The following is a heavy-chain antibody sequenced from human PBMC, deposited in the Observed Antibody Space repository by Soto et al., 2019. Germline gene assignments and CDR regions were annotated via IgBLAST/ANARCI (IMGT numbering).Heavy chain of an antibody. CDR2: ISYDGSNK. Sequence: VAVISYDGSNKYYADSVKGRFTISRDNSKNTLYLQMNSLRAEDTAVYYCAKEALGCSSTSCYSDGAWFDPWGQGTLVTVSS. D-gene: IGHD2-2*01. CDR3: AKEALGCSSTSCYSDGAWFDP. V-gene: IGHV3-30*18. J-gene: IGHJ5*02.